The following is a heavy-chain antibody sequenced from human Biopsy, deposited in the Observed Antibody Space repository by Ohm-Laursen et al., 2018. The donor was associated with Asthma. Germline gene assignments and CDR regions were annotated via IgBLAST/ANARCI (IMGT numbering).Heavy chain of an antibody. CDR1: NGSISSNFYY. V-gene: IGHV4-39*01. D-gene: IGHD6-13*01. J-gene: IGHJ3*01. CDR3: ARQKLAAAEGPFDL. Sequence: PSDTLSLTCTVSNGSISSNFYYWGWIRQPPGKGLEWVGSIHKNGIGYYKSSLKSRLTISVDTSKNQFSLKVTSATAADTAVYYCARQKLAAAEGPFDLWGQGTMVTVSS. CDR2: IHKNGIG.